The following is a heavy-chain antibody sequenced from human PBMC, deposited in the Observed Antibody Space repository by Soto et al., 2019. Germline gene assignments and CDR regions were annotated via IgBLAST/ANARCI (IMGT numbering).Heavy chain of an antibody. CDR3: VRDSYYYGMDV. J-gene: IGHJ6*02. Sequence: ASMKVSCKASGYTFTSYGISWVRQAPGQGLEWMGWISAYNGNTNYAQKLQGRVTMTTDTSTSTAYMELRSLRSDNTAVYYCVRDSYYYGMDVWGQGTTVTVSS. CDR2: ISAYNGNT. V-gene: IGHV1-18*01. CDR1: GYTFTSYG.